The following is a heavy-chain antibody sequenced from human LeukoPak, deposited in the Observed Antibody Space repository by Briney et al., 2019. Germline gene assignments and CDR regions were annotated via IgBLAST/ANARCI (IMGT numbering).Heavy chain of an antibody. CDR3: ARDPYYYDSSGYYRYGDY. D-gene: IGHD3-22*01. V-gene: IGHV4-39*07. CDR1: GGSISSSGYY. J-gene: IGHJ4*02. Sequence: PSETLSLTCTVSGGSISSSGYYWGWIRQPPGKGLEWIGSFYYSGSTYYTPSLKSRVTISVDTSKNQFSLKLSSVTAADTAVYYCARDPYYYDSSGYYRYGDYWGQGTLVTVSS. CDR2: FYYSGST.